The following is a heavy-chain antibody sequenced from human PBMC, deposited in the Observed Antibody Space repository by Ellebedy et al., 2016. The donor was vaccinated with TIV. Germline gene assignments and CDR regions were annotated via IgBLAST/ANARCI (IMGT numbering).Heavy chain of an antibody. CDR1: GYTFTGYY. D-gene: IGHD2-21*02. CDR2: INPKSGGT. CDR3: AREGEAYCGGDCYST. Sequence: AASVKVSCKASGYTFTGYYIHWVRQAPGQGLEWTGWINPKSGGTNYAQNFQGWVTMTRDTTIRTAYMELSRLRSDDTAVYYCAREGEAYCGGDCYSTWGQGTLVTVSS. V-gene: IGHV1-2*04. J-gene: IGHJ5*02.